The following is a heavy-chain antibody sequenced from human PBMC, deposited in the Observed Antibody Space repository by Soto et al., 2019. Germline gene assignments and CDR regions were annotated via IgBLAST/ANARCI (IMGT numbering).Heavy chain of an antibody. CDR1: GFTFRNYA. CDR3: AKRPLSIQTCDY. V-gene: IGHV3-23*01. Sequence: EVQLLESGGGSVQPGGSLRLSCVASGFTFRNYAMSWVRQAPGKGLEWVSTLSGSGSSIDYADSVRGRFTISRDNSKNTLYLQMNSLRAEDTAVYYCAKRPLSIQTCDYWGQGALVTVSS. D-gene: IGHD5-18*01. J-gene: IGHJ4*02. CDR2: LSGSGSSI.